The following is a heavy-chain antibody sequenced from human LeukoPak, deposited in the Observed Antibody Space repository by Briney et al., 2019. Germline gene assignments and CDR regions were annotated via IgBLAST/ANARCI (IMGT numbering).Heavy chain of an antibody. D-gene: IGHD3-9*01. CDR2: ISGSGGTT. Sequence: GGSLRLSCAASGFTFSNYGMNWVRQAPGKGLEWVSAISGSGGTTYYADSVKGRFTISRDNSKNMVYVQMNSPRAEDTAVYYCAKGAYYDTLTDYRTFYFDCWGQGTLVTVSS. CDR1: GFTFSNYG. J-gene: IGHJ4*02. CDR3: AKGAYYDTLTDYRTFYFDC. V-gene: IGHV3-23*01.